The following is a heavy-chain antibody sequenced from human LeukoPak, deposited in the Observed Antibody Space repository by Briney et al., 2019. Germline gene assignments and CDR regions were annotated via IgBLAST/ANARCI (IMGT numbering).Heavy chain of an antibody. CDR3: AKYRDGAWTKPNDF. CDR2: VGSGMTT. Sequence: GGSLRLSCEASGFTFTSHTMSWVRQVPEKGLEWVSSVGSGMTTFYADSVKGRFTISRDNPKNMLYLQMNSLRAEDTGIYYCAKYRDGAWTKPNDFWGQGTLVTVFS. V-gene: IGHV3-23*01. J-gene: IGHJ4*02. CDR1: GFTFTSHT. D-gene: IGHD3-16*02.